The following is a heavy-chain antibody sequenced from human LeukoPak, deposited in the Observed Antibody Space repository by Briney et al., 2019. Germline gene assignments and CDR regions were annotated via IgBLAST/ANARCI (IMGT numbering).Heavy chain of an antibody. CDR2: IIPILGIA. Sequence: ASVKVSCKASGGTFSSYAISWVRQAPGQGLEWMGRIIPILGIANYAQKFQGRVTITADKSTSTAYMELSSLRSEDTAVYYCARDLLASAVAGLNYYYYYGMDVWGQGTTVTVSS. J-gene: IGHJ6*02. CDR1: GGTFSSYA. CDR3: ARDLLASAVAGLNYYYYYGMDV. D-gene: IGHD6-19*01. V-gene: IGHV1-69*04.